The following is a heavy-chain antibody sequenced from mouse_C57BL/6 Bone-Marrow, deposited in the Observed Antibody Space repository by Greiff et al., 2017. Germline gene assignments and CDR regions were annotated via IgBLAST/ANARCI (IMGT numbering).Heavy chain of an antibody. Sequence: QVQLQQPGAELVMPGASVKLSCKASGYTFTSYWMHWVKQRPGQGLEWIGEIDPSDSYTNYNQKFKGKSTSTVDKSSSTAYMQLSSLTSEDSAVYYCARAPKNSLPYYFDYWGQGTTLTVSS. V-gene: IGHV1-69*01. CDR1: GYTFTSYW. J-gene: IGHJ2*01. CDR3: ARAPKNSLPYYFDY. CDR2: IDPSDSYT. D-gene: IGHD6-2*01.